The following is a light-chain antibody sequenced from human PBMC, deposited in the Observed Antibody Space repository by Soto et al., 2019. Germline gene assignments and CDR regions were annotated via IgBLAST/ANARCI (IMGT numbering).Light chain of an antibody. CDR1: QSISSY. V-gene: IGKV1-39*01. J-gene: IGKJ3*01. Sequence: DIQMTQSPSSLSASVGDRVTITCRASQSISSYLNWYQQKPGKAPKLLIYAASSLQSGVTSRFSGSGSGTDFTLTISSLQPEDFATYYCQQSYSTPPIFTFGPGTKVDIK. CDR3: QQSYSTPPIFT. CDR2: AAS.